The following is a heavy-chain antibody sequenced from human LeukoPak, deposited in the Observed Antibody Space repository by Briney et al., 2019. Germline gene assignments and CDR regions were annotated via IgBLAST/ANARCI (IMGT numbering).Heavy chain of an antibody. CDR1: GGSISTYY. Sequence: PSETLSLTCTVSGGSISTYYWSWIRQPAGKGLEWIGRIYSSGSTNYNPSLKSRVTMSVDTSKNQFSLKLSSVTAADTAVYYCARERHYYGSGSYFLFDPWGQGTLVTVSS. CDR3: ARERHYYGSGSYFLFDP. D-gene: IGHD3-10*01. V-gene: IGHV4-4*07. CDR2: IYSSGST. J-gene: IGHJ5*02.